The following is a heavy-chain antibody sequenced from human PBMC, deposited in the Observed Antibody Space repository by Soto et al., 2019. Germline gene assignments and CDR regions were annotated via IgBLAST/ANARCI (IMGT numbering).Heavy chain of an antibody. CDR2: INHSGST. Sequence: LSLTCAVYGGSFSDYYWSWIRQPPGKGLEWIGEINHSGSTNYNPSLKSRVTISVDMSKNQFSLKLSSVTAADTAVYYCARGGGSSGYYFDYWGQGTLVTVSS. CDR1: GGSFSDYY. V-gene: IGHV4-34*01. J-gene: IGHJ4*02. D-gene: IGHD3-22*01. CDR3: ARGGGSSGYYFDY.